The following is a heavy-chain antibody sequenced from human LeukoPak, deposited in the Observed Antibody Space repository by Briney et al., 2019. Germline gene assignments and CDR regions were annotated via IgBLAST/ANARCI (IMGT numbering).Heavy chain of an antibody. J-gene: IGHJ4*02. V-gene: IGHV4-34*01. Sequence: SETLSLTCAVYGGSFSGYYWNWIRQPPGKGLEWIGEINHSGSTNHNPSLKSRVTISVDTSKNQFSLKLSSVTAADTAVYYCARWAVGATFDYWGQGTLVTVSS. CDR2: INHSGST. D-gene: IGHD1-26*01. CDR3: ARWAVGATFDY. CDR1: GGSFSGYY.